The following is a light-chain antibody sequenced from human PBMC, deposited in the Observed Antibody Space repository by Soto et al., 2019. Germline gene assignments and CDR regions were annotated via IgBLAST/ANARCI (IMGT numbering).Light chain of an antibody. Sequence: GDRVTLTCRATQNVGKYLAWYQQKPGKVPELLIYDASTLQSGVPSRFTGSGSGTDFTLTISSLQPEDVGTYYCQNCNSVPATFGQGTKVEIK. CDR1: QNVGKY. J-gene: IGKJ1*01. V-gene: IGKV1-27*01. CDR2: DAS. CDR3: QNCNSVPAT.